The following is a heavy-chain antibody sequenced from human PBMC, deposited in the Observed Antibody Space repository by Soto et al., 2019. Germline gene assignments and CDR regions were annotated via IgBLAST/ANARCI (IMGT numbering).Heavy chain of an antibody. CDR2: ISWNSGSI. Sequence: GGSLRLSCAASGFTFDDYAMHWVRQAPGKGLEWVSGISWNSGSIGYADSVKGRFTISRDNAKNSLYLQMNSLRAEDTALYYCAKDMLSRHPGSGFDYWGQGTLVTVSS. CDR1: GFTFDDYA. D-gene: IGHD3-3*01. V-gene: IGHV3-9*01. CDR3: AKDMLSRHPGSGFDY. J-gene: IGHJ4*02.